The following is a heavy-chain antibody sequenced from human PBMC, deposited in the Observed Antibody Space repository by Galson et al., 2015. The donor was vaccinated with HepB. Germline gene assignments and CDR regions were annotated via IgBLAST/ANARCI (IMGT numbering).Heavy chain of an antibody. CDR1: GGSISSSSYY. Sequence: SETLSLTCTVSGGSISSSSYYWGWIRQPPGKGLEWIGSIYYSGSTYYNPSLKSRVTISVDTSKNQFSLKLSSVTAADTAVYYCARRGGKQLVLSGVFDYWGQGTLVTVSS. V-gene: IGHV4-39*01. CDR3: ARRGGKQLVLSGVFDY. D-gene: IGHD6-6*01. J-gene: IGHJ4*02. CDR2: IYYSGST.